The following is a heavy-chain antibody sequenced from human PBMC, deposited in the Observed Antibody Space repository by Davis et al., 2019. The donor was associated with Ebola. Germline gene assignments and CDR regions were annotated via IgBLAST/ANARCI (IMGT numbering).Heavy chain of an antibody. CDR3: VTTVQINFPAFDI. V-gene: IGHV4-39*01. CDR2: IYYLWTT. CDR1: GGSISRRYY. J-gene: IGHJ3*02. D-gene: IGHD1-1*01. Sequence: SETLSLTCSVSGGSISRRYYWGWIRPPPGPFLAWIWLIYYLWTTFYHPSLQSRVTMSVDTSKNQFSLKLTSVTAADTAVYYCVTTVQINFPAFDIWGQGTMVTVSS.